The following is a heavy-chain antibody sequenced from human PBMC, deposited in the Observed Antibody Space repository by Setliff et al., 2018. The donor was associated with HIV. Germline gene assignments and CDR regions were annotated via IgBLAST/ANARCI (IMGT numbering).Heavy chain of an antibody. CDR2: IYSDGRT. CDR1: GFTLSSNY. D-gene: IGHD3-16*01. V-gene: IGHV3-53*01. CDR3: AKGVKWLDP. Sequence: GSLRLSCAASGFTLSSNYMTWVRQAPGKGLEWVSVIYSDGRTHYADPVKGLFTISRDDSKNMVHLEMNGLRPEDTAVYYCAKGVKWLDPWGQGALVTVSS. J-gene: IGHJ5*02.